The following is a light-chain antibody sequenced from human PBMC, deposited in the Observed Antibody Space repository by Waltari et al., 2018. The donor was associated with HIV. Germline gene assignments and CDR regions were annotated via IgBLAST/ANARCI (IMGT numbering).Light chain of an antibody. J-gene: IGLJ2*01. CDR1: SREVGGYNY. Sequence: QSALTQPASVSGSPGQSITISCTGTSREVGGYNYVSWYQHHPGKAPKLMISEVSNRPSGVSNRFSGSKSGNTASLTISGLQAEDEADYYCSSYSSSITLYVVFGGGTKLTVL. CDR2: EVS. V-gene: IGLV2-14*01. CDR3: SSYSSSITLYVV.